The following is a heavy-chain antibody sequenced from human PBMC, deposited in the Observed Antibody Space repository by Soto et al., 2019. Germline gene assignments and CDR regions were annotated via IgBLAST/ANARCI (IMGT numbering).Heavy chain of an antibody. CDR3: ARVGCSSTSCYHYYYYYGMDV. CDR1: GGTFSSYA. J-gene: IGHJ6*02. V-gene: IGHV1-69*06. Sequence: SVKVSCKASGGTFSSYAISWVRQAPGQGLEWMGGIIPIFGTANYAQKFQGRVTITADKSTSTAYMELSSLRSEDTAVYYCARVGCSSTSCYHYYYYYGMDVWGQGTTVTVSS. D-gene: IGHD2-2*01. CDR2: IIPIFGTA.